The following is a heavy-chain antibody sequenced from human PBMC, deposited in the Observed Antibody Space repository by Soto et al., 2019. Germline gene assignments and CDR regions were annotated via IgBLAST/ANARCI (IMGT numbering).Heavy chain of an antibody. V-gene: IGHV4-28*01. CDR3: ARREIQGPIDY. Sequence: QVQLQESGPGLVKPSDTLSLTCAVSGYSISSSNWWGWIRQPPGKGLGWIGYIYYSGTTYYNPSLKSLVTMSVVTSKNQFCLKLTSVTAVDTAVYYCARREIQGPIDYWGQGTLVTVSS. D-gene: IGHD1-26*01. CDR2: IYYSGTT. CDR1: GYSISSSNW. J-gene: IGHJ4*02.